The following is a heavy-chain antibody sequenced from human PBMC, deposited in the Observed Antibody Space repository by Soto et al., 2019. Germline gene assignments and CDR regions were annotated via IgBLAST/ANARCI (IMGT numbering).Heavy chain of an antibody. J-gene: IGHJ5*02. Sequence: SETLSLTCVVYGGSFDGYNWSWLRHPPGRGREWIEEINRSGSVTFNPTFKSRVSILLDTSKNQMSLQLSSVSAADTAIYYCAKGPQTGYYDSGTFYSSVPWGQGTLVTVSS. CDR3: AKGPQTGYYDSGTFYSSVP. V-gene: IGHV4-34*01. D-gene: IGHD3-10*01. CDR1: GGSFDGYN. CDR2: INRSGSV.